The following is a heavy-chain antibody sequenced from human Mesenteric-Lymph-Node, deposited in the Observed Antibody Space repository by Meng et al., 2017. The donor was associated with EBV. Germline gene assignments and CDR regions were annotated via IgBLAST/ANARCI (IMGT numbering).Heavy chain of an antibody. V-gene: IGHV4-30-2*01. D-gene: IGHD3-10*01. J-gene: IGHJ4*02. CDR2: IYHSGST. CDR3: ASRSGHSDY. CDR1: GCSLGWVGNS. Sequence: QLGLGGDGHGLVRPAQSMAPTYAVSGCSLGWVGNSGSCIRQPLGKVVEWIGYIYHSGSTYYIPSLKGRVSISVDRSKNQFSLKLSSVTASDTAVYYCASRSGHSDYWGQGTLVTVSS.